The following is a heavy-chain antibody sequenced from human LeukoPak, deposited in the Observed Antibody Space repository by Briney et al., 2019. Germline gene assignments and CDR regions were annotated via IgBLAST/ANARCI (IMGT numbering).Heavy chain of an antibody. J-gene: IGHJ4*02. Sequence: KLGGSLRLSCAASGFTFSSYSMNWVRQAPGKGLEWVSSISSSSSYIYYADSVKGRFTISRDNAKNSLYLQMNSLRAEDTAVYYCARDPIQLWLFDYWGQGTLVTVSS. D-gene: IGHD5-18*01. CDR2: ISSSSSYI. CDR1: GFTFSSYS. V-gene: IGHV3-21*01. CDR3: ARDPIQLWLFDY.